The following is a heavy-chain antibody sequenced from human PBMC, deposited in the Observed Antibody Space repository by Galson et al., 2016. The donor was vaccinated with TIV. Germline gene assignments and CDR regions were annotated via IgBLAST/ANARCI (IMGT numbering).Heavy chain of an antibody. V-gene: IGHV3-48*04. CDR1: GFTFGNYG. Sequence: SLRLSCAASGFTFGNYGMSWVRQAPGKGLEWVSDINSNSTTTYYADSVQGRFTISRDNAKKSVHLQMNRLRGEDTAVYYCARITVGGIWNAIDIWGQGTRVSVS. CDR3: ARITVGGIWNAIDI. D-gene: IGHD4-11*01. CDR2: INSNSTTT. J-gene: IGHJ3*02.